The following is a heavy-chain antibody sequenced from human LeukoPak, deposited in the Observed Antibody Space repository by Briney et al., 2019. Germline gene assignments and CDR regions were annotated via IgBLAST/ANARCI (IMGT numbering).Heavy chain of an antibody. CDR2: IYYSGST. CDR3: AEIFDYYDSSGYAFDI. Sequence: SETLSLTCTVSGGSISSYYWSWIRQPPGKGLEWIGYIYYSGSTNYNPSLKSRVTISVDTSKNQFSLKLSSVTAADTAVYYCAEIFDYYDSSGYAFDIWGQGTMVTVSS. V-gene: IGHV4-59*12. CDR1: GGSISSYY. J-gene: IGHJ3*02. D-gene: IGHD3-22*01.